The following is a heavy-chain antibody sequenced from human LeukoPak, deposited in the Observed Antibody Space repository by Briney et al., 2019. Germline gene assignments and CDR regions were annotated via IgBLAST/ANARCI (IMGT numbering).Heavy chain of an antibody. J-gene: IGHJ4*02. CDR1: GFTVSGNY. CDR2: IYSGGNT. D-gene: IGHD3-10*01. V-gene: IGHV3-53*01. CDR3: ARVADYYVSGHFDY. Sequence: GGSLRLSCAASGFTVSGNYMIWVRQTPGKRLEWVSLIYSGGNTYYTDSVKGRFTISRDNSENTLYLQMNSLRTEDTAVYYCARVADYYVSGHFDYWGPGTLVTVSS.